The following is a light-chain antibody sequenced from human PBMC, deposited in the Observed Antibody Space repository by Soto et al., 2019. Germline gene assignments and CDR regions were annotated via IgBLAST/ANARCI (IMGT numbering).Light chain of an antibody. CDR1: SSDIGGYNY. CDR2: EVS. Sequence: QSVLTQPPSASGSPGQSVTISCTGTSSDIGGYNYVSWYQQHPGKAPKLIIYEVSKRPSGVPDRFSGSKSGHTASLTVSGLQAEDEADYHCSSYEGSNTVVFGGGTKVTV. CDR3: SSYEGSNTVV. V-gene: IGLV2-8*01. J-gene: IGLJ2*01.